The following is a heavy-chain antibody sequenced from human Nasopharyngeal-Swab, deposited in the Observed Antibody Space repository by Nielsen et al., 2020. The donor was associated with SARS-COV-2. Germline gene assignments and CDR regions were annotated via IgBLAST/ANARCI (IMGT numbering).Heavy chain of an antibody. Sequence: SETLSLTCAVSGGSISSGGYPWSWIRQPPGKGLEWIGYIYHSGSTYYNPSLKSRVTISVDRSKNQFSLKLSSVTAADTAVYYCARDPGKETIFGVVNLYFDYWGQGTLVTVSS. CDR1: GGSISSGGYP. CDR3: ARDPGKETIFGVVNLYFDY. CDR2: IYHSGST. D-gene: IGHD3-3*01. J-gene: IGHJ4*02. V-gene: IGHV4-30-2*01.